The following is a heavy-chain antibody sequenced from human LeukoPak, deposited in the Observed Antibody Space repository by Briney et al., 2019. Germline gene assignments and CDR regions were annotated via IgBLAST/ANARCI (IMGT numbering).Heavy chain of an antibody. D-gene: IGHD3-22*01. CDR1: GFTFSSNA. Sequence: PGGSLRLSCAASGFTFSSNAMHWVRQAPGKGLEWVAIISYDGSNKYYADSVKGRFTISRDNAKNSLYLQMNSLRAEDTAVYYCASCYDSSGYYFFWGQGTLVTVSS. V-gene: IGHV3-30*04. CDR2: ISYDGSNK. J-gene: IGHJ4*02. CDR3: ASCYDSSGYYFF.